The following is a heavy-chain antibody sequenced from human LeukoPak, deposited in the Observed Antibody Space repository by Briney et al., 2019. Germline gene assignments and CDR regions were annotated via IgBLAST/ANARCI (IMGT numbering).Heavy chain of an antibody. J-gene: IGHJ4*02. Sequence: SETLSLTCGVHGGSFNDYSWTWIRQSPGKGLEWIGEINHSGSTTYNPSLKSRFTMSVGASKNQFSLRLSSVTAADTAVYYCARGGILTGYFLDFWGQGTLVTVS. CDR3: ARGGILTGYFLDF. CDR2: INHSGST. CDR1: GGSFNDYS. D-gene: IGHD3-9*01. V-gene: IGHV4-34*01.